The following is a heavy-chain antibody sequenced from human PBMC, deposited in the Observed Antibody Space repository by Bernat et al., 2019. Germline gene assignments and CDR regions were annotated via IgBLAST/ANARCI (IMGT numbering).Heavy chain of an antibody. V-gene: IGHV3-74*01. CDR1: GLTFGSHW. CDR3: ASNGITVVGTGGDY. CDR2: INSDGTTV. Sequence: EVQLVESGGGLVQPGGSLRLSCAVSGLTFGSHWMHWVRQAPGEGLVWVSRINSDGTTVNYAESVEGRFTISRDNAKNTLFLQMYSLRAEDTAAYYCASNGITVVGTGGDYWGQGTLVTVSA. D-gene: IGHD6-19*01. J-gene: IGHJ4*02.